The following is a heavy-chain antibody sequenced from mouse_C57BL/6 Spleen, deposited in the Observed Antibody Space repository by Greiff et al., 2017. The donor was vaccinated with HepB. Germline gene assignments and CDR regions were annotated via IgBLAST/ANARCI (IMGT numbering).Heavy chain of an antibody. V-gene: IGHV1-50*01. CDR3: ARYYGSREYFDY. CDR1: GYTFTSYW. Sequence: QVQLQQPGAELVKPGASVKLSCKASGYTFTSYWMQWVKQRPGQGLEWIGEIDPSDSYTNYNQKFKGKATLTVDTSSSTADMQLSSLTSADSAVFYCARYYGSREYFDYWGQGTTLTVSS. D-gene: IGHD1-1*01. J-gene: IGHJ2*01. CDR2: IDPSDSYT.